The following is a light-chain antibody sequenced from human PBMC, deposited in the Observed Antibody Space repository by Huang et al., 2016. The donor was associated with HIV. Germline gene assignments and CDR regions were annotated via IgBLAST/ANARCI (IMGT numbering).Light chain of an antibody. V-gene: IGKV3-15*01. CDR3: LQYNIWPRT. J-gene: IGKJ1*01. Sequence: EIVMTQSPATLSVSPGERATLSCRASQSVSSNLAWYQQKPGQAPRCLIYGASTRATGIPARLNGSGSGTEFTLTISSLQSEDFAVYYCLQYNIWPRTFGQGTRVEIK. CDR1: QSVSSN. CDR2: GAS.